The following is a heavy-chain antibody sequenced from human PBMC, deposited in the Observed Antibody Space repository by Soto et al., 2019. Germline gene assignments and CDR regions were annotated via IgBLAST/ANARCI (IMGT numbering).Heavy chain of an antibody. J-gene: IGHJ4*02. D-gene: IGHD3-22*01. Sequence: SETLSLTCTVSDGSISSGDYYWSWIRRPPGTGLEWIGYIYYSGSTYYNPSLESRVTISVDTSKNQFSLNLSSVTAADTAVYYCARADSSGYSYFDYWGQGTLVTVSS. V-gene: IGHV4-30-4*01. CDR1: DGSISSGDYY. CDR2: IYYSGST. CDR3: ARADSSGYSYFDY.